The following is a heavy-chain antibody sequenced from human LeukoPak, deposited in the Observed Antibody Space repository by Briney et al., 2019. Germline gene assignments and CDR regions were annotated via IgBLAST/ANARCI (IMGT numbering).Heavy chain of an antibody. D-gene: IGHD2-21*01. Sequence: PGGSLRLSCAASGFAFTYYWMTWVRQAPGKGLEWVANIKQDGSEKYYVDSVKGRFTISRDNAKNSLYLQMNSLRVEDTAVYYWARGGDCKGNRCYSDYPRNNWFDPWGQGTLVTVSS. V-gene: IGHV3-7*01. CDR1: GFAFTYYW. CDR2: IKQDGSEK. CDR3: ARGGDCKGNRCYSDYPRNNWFDP. J-gene: IGHJ5*02.